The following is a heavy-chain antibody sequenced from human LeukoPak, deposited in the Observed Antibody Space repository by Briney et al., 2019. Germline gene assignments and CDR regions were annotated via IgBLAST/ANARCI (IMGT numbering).Heavy chain of an antibody. V-gene: IGHV3-30*01. CDR1: GFTFSSYT. CDR2: IPYDGTNK. CDR3: ARDREYYYSLTGHTHGFDY. J-gene: IGHJ4*03. D-gene: IGHD3-9*01. Sequence: GRSLRLSCAASGFTFSSYTMHWVRQAPGKGLEWVALIPYDGTNKFYEDSVKGRFTISRDNSKNTLFLQVNSLRAEDTAVYYCARDREYYYSLTGHTHGFDYWGQGTTVTVSS.